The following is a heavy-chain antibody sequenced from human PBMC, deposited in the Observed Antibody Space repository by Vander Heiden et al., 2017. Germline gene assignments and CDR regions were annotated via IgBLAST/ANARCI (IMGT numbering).Heavy chain of an antibody. Sequence: QVQLVQSGAEVKKPGASVKVSCKAPGYTFTPYDINWVRQAPGPGLEWMGWMNPANGNTGYAQTFQGRVTMTRSTSINTAYMELTSLRSDDTAVYYCARAGSGWYSDAFDIWGQGTLVTVSS. CDR1: GYTFTPYD. V-gene: IGHV1-8*01. CDR2: MNPANGNT. CDR3: ARAGSGWYSDAFDI. D-gene: IGHD6-19*01. J-gene: IGHJ3*02.